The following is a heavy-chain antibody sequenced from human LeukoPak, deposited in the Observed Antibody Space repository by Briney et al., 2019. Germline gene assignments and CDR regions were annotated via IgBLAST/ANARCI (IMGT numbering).Heavy chain of an antibody. Sequence: PGGSLGLSCAASGFTFSSYGMHWVRQAPGKGLEWVAFIRYDGSNKYYADSVKGRFTISRDNSKNTLYLQMNSLRAEDTAVYYCAKDKTAAGRPPTNLDYWGQGTLVTVSS. CDR2: IRYDGSNK. V-gene: IGHV3-30*02. CDR1: GFTFSSYG. D-gene: IGHD6-13*01. J-gene: IGHJ4*02. CDR3: AKDKTAAGRPPTNLDY.